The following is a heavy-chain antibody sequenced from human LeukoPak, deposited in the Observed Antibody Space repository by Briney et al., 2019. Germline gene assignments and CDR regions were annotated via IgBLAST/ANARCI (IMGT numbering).Heavy chain of an antibody. V-gene: IGHV4-34*01. CDR1: GGSFSGYY. Sequence: SETLSLTCAVYGGSFSGYYWSWIRQPPGKGLEWIGEINHSGSTNYNPSLKSRVTISVDTSKNQFSLKLSSVTAADTAVYYCARRGRGRIPAAKAHDYWGQGTLVTVSS. J-gene: IGHJ4*02. CDR3: ARRGRGRIPAAKAHDY. CDR2: INHSGST. D-gene: IGHD2-2*01.